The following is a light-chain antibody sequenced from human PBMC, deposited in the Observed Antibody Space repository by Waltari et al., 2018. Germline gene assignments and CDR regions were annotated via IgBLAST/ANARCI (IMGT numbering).Light chain of an antibody. Sequence: DIVMAQSPGSLTVSLGERATIHCSSSQTLLFRSPKKHFLAWYQQKPGQPPKLLIYWASTRASGVSDRFTGSGSGTDFTLTISSLQAEDVAVYYCQQYHTTPLTFGGGTKVEIK. CDR3: QQYHTTPLT. CDR2: WAS. V-gene: IGKV4-1*01. CDR1: QTLLFRSPKKHF. J-gene: IGKJ4*01.